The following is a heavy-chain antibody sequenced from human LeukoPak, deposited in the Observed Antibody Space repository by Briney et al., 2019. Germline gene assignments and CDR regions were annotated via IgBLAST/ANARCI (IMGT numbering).Heavy chain of an antibody. Sequence: PGGSLRLSCAASGFTFSSCGMHWVRQAPGKGLEWVANIKQDGSEKYYVDSVKGRFTISRDNAKNSLYLQMNSLRAEDTAVYYCARYGSGSYYNSDWFDPWGQGTLVTVSS. D-gene: IGHD3-10*01. CDR2: IKQDGSEK. J-gene: IGHJ5*02. CDR1: GFTFSSCG. V-gene: IGHV3-7*01. CDR3: ARYGSGSYYNSDWFDP.